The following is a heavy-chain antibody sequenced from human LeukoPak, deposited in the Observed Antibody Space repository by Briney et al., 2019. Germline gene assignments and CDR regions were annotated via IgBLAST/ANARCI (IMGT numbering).Heavy chain of an antibody. Sequence: ASVKVSCKASGYTFTSYGISWVRQAPGQGLEWMGWISGYNGNTNYAQKFQGRVTMTRNTSISTAYMELSSLRSEDTAVYYCARVIHDYYDSSGYYYASDYWGQGTLVTVSS. D-gene: IGHD3-22*01. CDR2: ISGYNGNT. J-gene: IGHJ4*02. V-gene: IGHV1-18*01. CDR1: GYTFTSYG. CDR3: ARVIHDYYDSSGYYYASDY.